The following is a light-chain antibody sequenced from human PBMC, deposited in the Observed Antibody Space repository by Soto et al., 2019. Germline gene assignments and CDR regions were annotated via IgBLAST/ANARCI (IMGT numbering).Light chain of an antibody. CDR1: RNDVGGYDY. Sequence: SQPAPLSGSPGPSIALSCTGARNDVGGYDYVSWYQQHPDKAPKLMIYEVTKRPSGVSNRFSGSKSGNTASLTISGLQPEDEADYYCSSHTCGSTRVFGSGTKVTVL. CDR2: EVT. J-gene: IGLJ1*01. CDR3: SSHTCGSTRV. V-gene: IGLV2-14*01.